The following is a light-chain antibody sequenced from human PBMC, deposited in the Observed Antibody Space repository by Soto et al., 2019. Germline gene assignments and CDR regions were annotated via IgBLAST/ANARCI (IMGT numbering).Light chain of an antibody. J-gene: IGLJ3*02. CDR3: SSFTSSSSWV. CDR1: SSDVGGYNY. Sequence: QSALTQPASVSGSPGQSITISCTGTSSDVGGYNYVSWYQQHPGKAPKLMISEVSNRPSGVSNRFSGSNSGNTASLTISGLQAVDEADYYCSSFTSSSSWVFGGGTKLTVL. V-gene: IGLV2-14*01. CDR2: EVS.